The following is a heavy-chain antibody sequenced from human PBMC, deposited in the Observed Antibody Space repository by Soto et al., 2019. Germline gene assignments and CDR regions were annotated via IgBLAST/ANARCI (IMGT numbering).Heavy chain of an antibody. CDR1: GFTFSSYW. D-gene: IGHD5-12*01. CDR2: IKQDGSEK. J-gene: IGHJ6*02. CDR3: ARVMATRYYYYYYGMDV. Sequence: GGSLRLSCAASGFTFSSYWMSWVRQAPGKGLEWVANIKQDGSEKYYVDSVKGRFTISRDNAKNSLYLQMNSLRAEDTAVYYCARVMATRYYYYYYGMDVWGQGTTVTVSS. V-gene: IGHV3-7*05.